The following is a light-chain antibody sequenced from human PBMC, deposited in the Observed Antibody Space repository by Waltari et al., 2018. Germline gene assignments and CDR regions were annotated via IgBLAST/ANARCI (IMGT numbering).Light chain of an antibody. CDR1: SSNIGSEP. J-gene: IGLJ3*02. Sequence: QSVLTQPPSISAAPGQRVTISCPGSSSNIGSEPVSWYLQLPGTAPTVLIFDDNKRPSGVPDRSSASKSGTSATLDITGLQTGDEAVYYCGGWDSSLRAGVFGGGTKVTV. CDR2: DDN. CDR3: GGWDSSLRAGV. V-gene: IGLV1-51*01.